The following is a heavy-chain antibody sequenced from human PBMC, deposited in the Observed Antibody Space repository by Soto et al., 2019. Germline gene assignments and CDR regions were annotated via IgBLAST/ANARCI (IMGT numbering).Heavy chain of an antibody. J-gene: IGHJ6*03. Sequence: QVQLQVSGPGLVKPSETLSLTCTVSGASFNNYYCSWIRQPPGKGLEWIGYIYYNGTTNYNPSLRPRADMSVDTSKNQFSLRLRSVTAADTAVYYCVRRVFATPIVYMEVWGEGTTVTVSS. CDR2: IYYNGTT. D-gene: IGHD3-16*02. CDR3: VRRVFATPIVYMEV. CDR1: GASFNNYY. V-gene: IGHV4-59*08.